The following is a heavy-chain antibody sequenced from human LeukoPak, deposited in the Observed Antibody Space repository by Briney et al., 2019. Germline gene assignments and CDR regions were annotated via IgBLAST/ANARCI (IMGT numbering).Heavy chain of an antibody. D-gene: IGHD4-11*01. Sequence: SQTLSLTCTVSGGSISSGGYYWSWIRQHPGQGLEWIGYIHKSGSTYYNPSLESRVTISVDTSKNQFSLKLRSVTAADTAMYYCARMTTAAWSDPWGHGTPVTVSS. CDR2: IHKSGST. CDR3: ARMTTAAWSDP. V-gene: IGHV4-31*03. J-gene: IGHJ5*02. CDR1: GGSISSGGYY.